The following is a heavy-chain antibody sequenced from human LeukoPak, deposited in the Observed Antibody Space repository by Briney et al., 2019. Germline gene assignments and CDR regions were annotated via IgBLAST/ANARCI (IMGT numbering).Heavy chain of an antibody. Sequence: ASVKVSCKASGYTFTSYYMHWVRQAPGQGLEWMGIINPSGGSTSYAQKFQGRVTMTRDTSTSTVYMELSSLRSEDTAVYYCARERPIANYYDSSGYAFDIWGQGTMVTVSS. CDR1: GYTFTSYY. J-gene: IGHJ3*02. D-gene: IGHD3-22*01. CDR2: INPSGGST. CDR3: ARERPIANYYDSSGYAFDI. V-gene: IGHV1-46*01.